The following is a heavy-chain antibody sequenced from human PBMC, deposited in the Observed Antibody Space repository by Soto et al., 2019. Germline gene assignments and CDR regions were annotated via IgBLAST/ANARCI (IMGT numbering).Heavy chain of an antibody. CDR3: ARSPNYFYYGFHX. V-gene: IGHV4-61*08. J-gene: IGHJ6*02. Sequence: SETLSLTFTVSGGSVSSGDYFWSWLRQSPGKRLELIAYIYYSGSTNYNPSLKRRATISVDTSKGQVSLNLTSMTAADAALYYCARSPNYFYYGFHXWGQVTAVTVS. CDR1: GGSVSSGDYF. D-gene: IGHD3-10*01. CDR2: IYYSGST.